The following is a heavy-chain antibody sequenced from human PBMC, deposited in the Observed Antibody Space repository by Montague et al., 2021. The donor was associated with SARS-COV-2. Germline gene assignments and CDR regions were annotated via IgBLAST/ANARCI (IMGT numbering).Heavy chain of an antibody. J-gene: IGHJ6*02. CDR1: GDSVAINSAT. D-gene: IGHD1-1*01. Sequence: CAISGDSVAINSATWNSVRQSPSRGLQWLVRTYYRSKWYNDYAVSVRGRVTINPDTSKNQFSLQLNSVTPENTAIYYCTSGREGNYNVMDVWGQGTTVTVSS. CDR2: TYYRSKWYN. CDR3: TSGREGNYNVMDV. V-gene: IGHV6-1*01.